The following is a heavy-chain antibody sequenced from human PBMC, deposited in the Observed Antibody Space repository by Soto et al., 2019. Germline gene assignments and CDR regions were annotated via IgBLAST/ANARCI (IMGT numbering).Heavy chain of an antibody. D-gene: IGHD3-22*01. J-gene: IGHJ4*02. CDR1: GDSNSSGGNY. CDR3: ATVQSSGYTY. Sequence: QVQLQESGPGLVKPSQTLSLTSTVSGDSNSSGGNYWNWIRQHPGKGLEWIGHIYYSGSTYYNPSLKSRVTISVDTSKNQFSLKLSSVTAADTAVYYCATVQSSGYTYWGQGTLVTVSS. CDR2: IYYSGST. V-gene: IGHV4-31*03.